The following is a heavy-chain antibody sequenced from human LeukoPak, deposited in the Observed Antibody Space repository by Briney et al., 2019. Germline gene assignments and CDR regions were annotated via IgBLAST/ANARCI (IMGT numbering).Heavy chain of an antibody. J-gene: IGHJ4*02. Sequence: GGSLRLSCAASGFTFTSYAMGWVRQAPGKGVVWVSRIKSDGSSIMYADSVKGRFTISRDNAKSTLYLQMNSLRAEDTAVYYCAKRLSWVKGSHDYFDYWGQGTLVTVSS. V-gene: IGHV3-74*03. D-gene: IGHD1-26*01. CDR3: AKRLSWVKGSHDYFDY. CDR2: IKSDGSSI. CDR1: GFTFTSYA.